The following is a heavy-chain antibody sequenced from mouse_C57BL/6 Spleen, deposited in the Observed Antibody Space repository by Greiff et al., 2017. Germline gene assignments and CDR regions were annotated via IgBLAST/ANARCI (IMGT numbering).Heavy chain of an antibody. D-gene: IGHD2-5*01. CDR1: GYAFSSYW. CDR2: IYPGDGDT. J-gene: IGHJ2*01. Sequence: QVQLKQSGAELVKPGASVKISCKASGYAFSSYWMNWVKQRPGKGLEWIGQIYPGDGDTNYNGKFKGKATLTADKSSSTAYMQLSSLTSEDSAVYFCARSPLYYSNFDYWGQGTTLTVSS. V-gene: IGHV1-80*01. CDR3: ARSPLYYSNFDY.